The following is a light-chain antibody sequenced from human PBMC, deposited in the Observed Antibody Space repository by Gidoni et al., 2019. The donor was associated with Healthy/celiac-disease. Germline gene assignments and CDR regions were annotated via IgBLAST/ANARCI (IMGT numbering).Light chain of an antibody. Sequence: DIHMTQSPSSLSASVGDRVTITCRASQSISSYLNWYQQKPGKAHKLLIYAASSLQSGVPSRFSGSGSGTDFTLTISSLQPEDFATYYCQQSYSTLTWTFGQGTKVEIK. CDR1: QSISSY. J-gene: IGKJ1*01. CDR2: AAS. CDR3: QQSYSTLTWT. V-gene: IGKV1-39*01.